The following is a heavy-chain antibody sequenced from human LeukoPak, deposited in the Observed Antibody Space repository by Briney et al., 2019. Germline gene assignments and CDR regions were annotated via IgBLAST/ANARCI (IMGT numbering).Heavy chain of an antibody. J-gene: IGHJ6*02. V-gene: IGHV3-9*01. Sequence: GGSLRLSCAASGFTFDDYAMHWVRQAPGKGLEWVSGISWNSGSIGYADSVKGRFTISRDNAKNSLYLQMDSLRAEDTALYYCAEDIVVTWYYYGMDVWGQGTTVTVSS. CDR1: GFTFDDYA. D-gene: IGHD3-22*01. CDR3: AEDIVVTWYYYGMDV. CDR2: ISWNSGSI.